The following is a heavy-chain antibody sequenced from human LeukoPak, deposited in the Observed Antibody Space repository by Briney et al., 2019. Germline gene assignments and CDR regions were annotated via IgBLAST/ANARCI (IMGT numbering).Heavy chain of an antibody. CDR2: ISGSGGST. V-gene: IGHV3-23*01. Sequence: GGSLRLSCAASGFTFSSYNMNWVRQAPGKGLEWVSAISGSGGSTYYADSVKGRFTISRDNSKNTLYLQMNSLRAEDTAVYYCAKDFPYYYDTSGYYHDYWGQGTLVTVSS. CDR1: GFTFSSYN. J-gene: IGHJ4*02. D-gene: IGHD3-22*01. CDR3: AKDFPYYYDTSGYYHDY.